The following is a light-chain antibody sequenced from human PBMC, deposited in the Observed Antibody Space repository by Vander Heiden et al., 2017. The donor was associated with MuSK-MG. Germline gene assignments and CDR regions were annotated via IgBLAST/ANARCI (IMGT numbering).Light chain of an antibody. V-gene: IGKV3-15*01. J-gene: IGKJ1*01. CDR1: QSVNSN. CDR2: GAS. CDR3: QQYNNGPPWT. Sequence: EIVMTQSPATLSVSPGERATLYCRASQSVNSNLAWYQLKPGQAPRLLIYGASTRATGIAARFSASGSGTEFTLTISSLQSEDFAVYYCQQYNNGPPWTFGQGTNVEIK.